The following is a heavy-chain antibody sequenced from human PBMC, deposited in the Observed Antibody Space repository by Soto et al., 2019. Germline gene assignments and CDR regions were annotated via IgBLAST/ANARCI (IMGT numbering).Heavy chain of an antibody. CDR3: ARESTIGYYYYGMDV. CDR1: GYTFTSYA. CDR2: INAGNGNT. V-gene: IGHV1-3*01. J-gene: IGHJ6*02. Sequence: ASVKVSCKASGYTFTSYAMHWVRQAPGQRLEWMGWINAGNGNTKYSQKFQGRVTITRETSASTAYMELSSLRSEETAVYYCARESTIGYYYYGMDVWGQGTTVTVSS. D-gene: IGHD2-8*01.